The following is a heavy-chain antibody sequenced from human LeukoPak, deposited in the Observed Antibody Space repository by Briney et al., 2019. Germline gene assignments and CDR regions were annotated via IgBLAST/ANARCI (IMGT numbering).Heavy chain of an antibody. V-gene: IGHV3-69-1*01. CDR3: ARGYCNGDSCYYNP. Sequence: GGSLRLSCAASGFTFSDYSMNWVRQAPGKGLEWISYISSSSARFFADSVKGRFTISRDNAENSLHLQMNNLRADDTAVYYCARGYCNGDSCYYNPWGQGTPVTVSS. J-gene: IGHJ5*02. CDR2: ISSSSAR. CDR1: GFTFSDYS. D-gene: IGHD2-15*01.